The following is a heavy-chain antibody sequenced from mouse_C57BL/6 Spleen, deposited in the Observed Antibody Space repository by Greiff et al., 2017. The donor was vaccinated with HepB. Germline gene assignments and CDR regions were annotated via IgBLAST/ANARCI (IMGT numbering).Heavy chain of an antibody. CDR2: ISSGSSTI. CDR3: ARDDYDVLYAMDY. D-gene: IGHD2-4*01. Sequence: EVQLVESGGGLVKPGGSLKLSCAASGFTFSDYGMHWVRQAPEKGLEWVAYISSGSSTIYYADTVKGRFTISRDNAKNTMFLQMTSLRSEDTAMYYCARDDYDVLYAMDYWGQGTSVTVSS. J-gene: IGHJ4*01. CDR1: GFTFSDYG. V-gene: IGHV5-17*01.